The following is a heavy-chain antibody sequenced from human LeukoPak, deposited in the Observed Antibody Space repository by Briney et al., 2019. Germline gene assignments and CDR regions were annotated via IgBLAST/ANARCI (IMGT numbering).Heavy chain of an antibody. J-gene: IGHJ4*02. CDR2: INHSGST. Sequence: NPSETLSLTCTVSGASISSYYWSWIRQPPGKGLEWIGEINHSGSTNYNPSLKSRVTISVDTSKNQFSLKLSSVTAADTAVYYCAGSIAARLDYWGQGTLVTVSS. CDR3: AGSIAARLDY. CDR1: GASISSYY. D-gene: IGHD6-6*01. V-gene: IGHV4-34*01.